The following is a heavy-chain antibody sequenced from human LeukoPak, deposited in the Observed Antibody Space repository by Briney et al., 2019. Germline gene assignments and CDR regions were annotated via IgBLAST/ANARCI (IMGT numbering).Heavy chain of an antibody. CDR3: ARYRVATMGDY. CDR1: GASISSSSHY. D-gene: IGHD5-12*01. CDR2: ISYSGNT. Sequence: SETLSLTCSVSGASISSSSHYWGWIRQPPGKGLEWIGSISYSGNTNYNPSLKSRITISVDTSKNQFSLKLSSVTAADAAVYYCARYRVATMGDYWGQGTLVTVSS. J-gene: IGHJ4*02. V-gene: IGHV4-39*01.